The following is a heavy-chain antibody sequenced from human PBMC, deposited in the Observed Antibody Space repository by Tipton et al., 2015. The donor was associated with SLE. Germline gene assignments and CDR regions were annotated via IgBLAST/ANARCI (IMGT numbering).Heavy chain of an antibody. D-gene: IGHD2-21*01. J-gene: IGHJ6*02. CDR2: ISAYNGNT. CDR3: ARSSDCGGDCYSDGMDV. CDR1: GYTFTSYG. Sequence: QLVQSGAEVKKPGASVKVSCKASGYTFTSYGISWVRQAPGQGLEWMGWISAYNGNTNYAQKLQGRVTMTTDTSTSTAYMELSSLRSEDTAVYYCARSSDCGGDCYSDGMDVWGQGTTVTVSS. V-gene: IGHV1-18*01.